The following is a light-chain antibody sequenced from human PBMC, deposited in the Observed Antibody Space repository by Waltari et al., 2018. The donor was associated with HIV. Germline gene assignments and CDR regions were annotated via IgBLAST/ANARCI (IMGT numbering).Light chain of an antibody. J-gene: IGLJ2*01. CDR1: SGSIASNY. CDR3: QSYESSNVV. Sequence: NFMLTQPHSVSESPGKTVTISCTRSSGSIASNYVQWYQQRPGSAPTTVIYEDNQRPSGVPDRFSGSIDSSSNSASLTISGLKTEDEAEYFCQSYESSNVVFGGGTKLTVL. CDR2: EDN. V-gene: IGLV6-57*04.